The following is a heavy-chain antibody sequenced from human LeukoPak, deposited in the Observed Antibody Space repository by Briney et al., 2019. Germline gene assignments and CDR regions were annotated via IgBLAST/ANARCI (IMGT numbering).Heavy chain of an antibody. CDR2: IIPILGIA. J-gene: IGHJ4*02. CDR1: GGTFSSYA. CDR3: AREVDSEGLPRGFDY. D-gene: IGHD3-10*01. V-gene: IGHV1-69*04. Sequence: GSSVKVSCKASGGTFSSYAISWVRQAPGQGLEWMGRIIPILGIANYAQKFQGRVTITADKSTTTAYMELSSLRSEDTAVYYCAREVDSEGLPRGFDYWGQGTLVTVSS.